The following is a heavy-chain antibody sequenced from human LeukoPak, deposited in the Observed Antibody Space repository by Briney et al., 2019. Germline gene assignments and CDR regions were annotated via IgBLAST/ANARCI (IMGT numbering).Heavy chain of an antibody. CDR2: ISGSGGST. CDR3: AKDVGYDSSGYYYWTTRGNWFDP. Sequence: GGSLRLSCAASGFTFSNYWMSWVRQAPGKGLEWVSAISGSGGSTYYADSVKGRFTISRDNSKNTLYLQMNSLRAEDTAVYYCAKDVGYDSSGYYYWTTRGNWFDPWGQGTLVTVSS. J-gene: IGHJ5*02. V-gene: IGHV3-23*01. D-gene: IGHD3-22*01. CDR1: GFTFSNYW.